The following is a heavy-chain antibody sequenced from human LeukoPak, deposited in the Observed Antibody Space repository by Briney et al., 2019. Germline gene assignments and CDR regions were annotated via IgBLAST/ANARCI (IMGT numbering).Heavy chain of an antibody. CDR1: GFTFNNYA. V-gene: IGHV3-23*01. D-gene: IGHD2-2*01. Sequence: GGSLRLSCAASGFTFNNYAMSWVRQAPGKGLEWVSAISASGGTTYYADSVKGRFTISRDNSENTLFLQMNSLRAEDTAVYCCAKEPREYCSSTSCPNWFDSWGQGTLVTVSS. CDR2: ISASGGTT. J-gene: IGHJ5*01. CDR3: AKEPREYCSSTSCPNWFDS.